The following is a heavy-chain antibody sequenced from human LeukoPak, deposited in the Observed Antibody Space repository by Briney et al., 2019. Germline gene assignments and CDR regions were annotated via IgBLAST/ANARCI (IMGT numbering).Heavy chain of an antibody. CDR1: GFTFSNYA. V-gene: IGHV3-23*01. D-gene: IGHD3-9*01. CDR2: ITGSGGNT. Sequence: GASLRLSCAASGFTFSNYAMSWVRQAPGKGLEWVSAITGSGGNTYYADSVKGRFTISRDNSKNTVFLQMNSLRAEDTAVYYCAKWGDYDVLTGYYVSDYWGQGTMVTVSS. J-gene: IGHJ4*02. CDR3: AKWGDYDVLTGYYVSDY.